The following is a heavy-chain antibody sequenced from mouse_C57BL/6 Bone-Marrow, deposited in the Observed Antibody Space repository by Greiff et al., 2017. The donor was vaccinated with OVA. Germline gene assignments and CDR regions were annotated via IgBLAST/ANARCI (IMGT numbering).Heavy chain of an antibody. V-gene: IGHV1-72*01. Sequence: QVQLQQPGAELVKPGASVKLSCKASGYTFTSYWMHWVKQRPGRGLEWIGRIDPNSGGTKYNEKFKSKATLTVDKPSSTAYMQLSSLTSEDSADDYGARWGDGSGLYAMDYWGQGTSVTVSS. CDR1: GYTFTSYW. J-gene: IGHJ4*01. CDR2: IDPNSGGT. D-gene: IGHD1-1*01. CDR3: ARWGDGSGLYAMDY.